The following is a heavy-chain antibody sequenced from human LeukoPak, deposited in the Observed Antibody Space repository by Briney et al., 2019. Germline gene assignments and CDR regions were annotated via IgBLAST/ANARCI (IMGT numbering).Heavy chain of an antibody. CDR3: ANSGYDILDN. Sequence: PGGSLTLPCTASGFLVSSNYMICLRQAPGKGLEWVSVIYSGGSTYYADSVKGRFTISRDNSKNTLYLQMNSLRPEDTAVYYCANSGYDILDNRGQGTLVTVSS. CDR2: IYSGGST. J-gene: IGHJ4*02. V-gene: IGHV3-66*01. CDR1: GFLVSSNY. D-gene: IGHD5-12*01.